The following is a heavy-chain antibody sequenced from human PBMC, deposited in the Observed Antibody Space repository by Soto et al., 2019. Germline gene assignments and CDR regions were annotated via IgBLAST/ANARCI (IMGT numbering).Heavy chain of an antibody. D-gene: IGHD2-2*01. CDR1: GYSFTSYW. V-gene: IGHV5-51*01. Sequence: GGSLKICCKVSGYSFTSYWIGWVRQMPGKGLEWMGIIYPGDSDTRYSPSFQGQVTISADKSISTAYLQWSSLKASDTAMYYCARYYCSSTSCSLGRYYYGMDVWGQGTTVTVSS. CDR2: IYPGDSDT. CDR3: ARYYCSSTSCSLGRYYYGMDV. J-gene: IGHJ6*02.